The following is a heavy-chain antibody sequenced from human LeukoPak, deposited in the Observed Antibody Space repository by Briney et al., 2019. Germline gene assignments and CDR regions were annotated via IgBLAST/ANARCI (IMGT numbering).Heavy chain of an antibody. Sequence: PGGSLRLSCAASGFSFNSCAMRWVRQAPGKGLEWVSAISGSGGSTFYTNSVKGRFTISRDNSKNTLYLQMNSLRAEDTAVYYCARGRFDSSGYYFDYWGQGALVTVSS. CDR2: ISGSGGST. J-gene: IGHJ4*02. V-gene: IGHV3-23*01. D-gene: IGHD3-22*01. CDR1: GFSFNSCA. CDR3: ARGRFDSSGYYFDY.